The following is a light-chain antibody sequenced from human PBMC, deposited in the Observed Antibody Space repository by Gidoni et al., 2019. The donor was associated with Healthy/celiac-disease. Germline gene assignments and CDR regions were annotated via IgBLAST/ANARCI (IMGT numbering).Light chain of an antibody. J-gene: IGKJ4*02. CDR1: QSVSSN. V-gene: IGKV3-15*01. Sequence: ELVMTQSPATLSVSPGERATRSCRASQSVSSNLAWYQQKPGQAPRLLIYGASTRATGIPARFSGSGSGTEFTLTISSLQSEDLAVYYCQQYNNWPSLTFGGGTKVEIK. CDR2: GAS. CDR3: QQYNNWPSLT.